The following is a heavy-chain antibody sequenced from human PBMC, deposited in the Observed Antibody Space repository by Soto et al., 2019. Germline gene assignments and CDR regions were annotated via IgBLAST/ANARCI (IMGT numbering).Heavy chain of an antibody. CDR2: MNPNSGHT. J-gene: IGHJ5*02. CDR1: GYSFTSHD. V-gene: IGHV1-8*01. CDR3: ASDMSTT. Sequence: GASVKVSCKAGGYSFTSHDINWMRQTTGQGLEWMGWMNPNSGHTNSAQKFQGRVTMTRDTSINTAYMELTNLRSEDTAIYYCASDMSTTWGQGTLVTVSS. D-gene: IGHD2-2*01.